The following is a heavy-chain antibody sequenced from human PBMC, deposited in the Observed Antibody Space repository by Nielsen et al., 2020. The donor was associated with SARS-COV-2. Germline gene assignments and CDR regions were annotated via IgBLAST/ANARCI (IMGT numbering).Heavy chain of an antibody. J-gene: IGHJ6*02. D-gene: IGHD5-18*01. CDR3: ASDTAMEYGMDV. Sequence: ASVKVSCKASGYTFTSYDINWVRQATGQGLEWMGWMNPNSGNTGYAQKFQGRVTMTRNTSISTAYMELSSLRSEDTAVYYCASDTAMEYGMDVWGQGTTVTVSS. CDR2: MNPNSGNT. V-gene: IGHV1-8*01. CDR1: GYTFTSYD.